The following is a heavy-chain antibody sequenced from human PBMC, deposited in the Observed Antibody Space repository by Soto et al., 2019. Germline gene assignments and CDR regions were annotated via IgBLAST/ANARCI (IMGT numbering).Heavy chain of an antibody. CDR3: AKNGQPPYYYYGMDV. J-gene: IGHJ6*02. D-gene: IGHD2-8*01. V-gene: IGHV1-18*01. CDR2: ISGYNGDT. Sequence: QGQLVQSGPEVKKPGASVKVSCKTSGYTFSRYGISWVRQAPGQGLEWMGWISGYNGDTNYAQKVQGRDTMTIDTATYTAYMELRSLTSDDTDIYYCAKNGQPPYYYYGMDVWGQGTTVTVSS. CDR1: GYTFSRYG.